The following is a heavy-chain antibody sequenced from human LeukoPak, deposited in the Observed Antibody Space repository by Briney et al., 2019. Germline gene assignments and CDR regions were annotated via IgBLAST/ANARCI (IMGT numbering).Heavy chain of an antibody. CDR1: GYTFTGYY. D-gene: IGHD5-12*01. J-gene: IGHJ3*02. V-gene: IGHV1-2*02. CDR2: INPNSGGT. CDR3: AREVATTTLDAFDI. Sequence: GASVKVSCKASGYTFTGYYMHWVRQAPGQGLEWMGWINPNSGGTNYAQKFQGRVTMTRDTSISTAYMELSRLRSDDTAVYYCAREVATTTLDAFDIWGQGTTVTVSS.